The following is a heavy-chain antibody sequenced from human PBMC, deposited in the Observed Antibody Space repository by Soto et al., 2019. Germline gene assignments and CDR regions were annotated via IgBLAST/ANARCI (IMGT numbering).Heavy chain of an antibody. J-gene: IGHJ6*02. CDR2: INSDGSGT. Sequence: EVQLVESGGGLVQPGGSLRLSCAASGFDFSNSWIHWVRQGPGKGLVWVSHINSDGSGTTYADSVKSRFTISRDNAKNTVYLQMNSLRAEDTAVYYCAKDTAYAMDGWGQGTTVTVSS. CDR1: GFDFSNSW. V-gene: IGHV3-74*01. D-gene: IGHD2-15*01. CDR3: AKDTAYAMDG.